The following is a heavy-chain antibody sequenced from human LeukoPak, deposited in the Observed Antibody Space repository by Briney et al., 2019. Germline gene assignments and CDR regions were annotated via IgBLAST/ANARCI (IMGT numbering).Heavy chain of an antibody. V-gene: IGHV3-53*04. CDR3: ASSDYDFWSGFEY. CDR1: GLNVSSSY. D-gene: IGHD3-3*01. J-gene: IGHJ4*02. CDR2: IYRGGTT. Sequence: GGSLRLSCAPSGLNVSSSYMSWVRQAPGKGLEWVSFIYRGGTTYYADSVKGRFTLSRHDSKNTLYLQMSSLRSQDTAVYYCASSDYDFWSGFEYWGQGTLVTVSS.